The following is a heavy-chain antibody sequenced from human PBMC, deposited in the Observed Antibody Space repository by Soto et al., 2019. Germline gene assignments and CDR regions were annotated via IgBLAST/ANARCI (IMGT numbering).Heavy chain of an antibody. J-gene: IGHJ2*01. D-gene: IGHD4-4*01. CDR1: GDSISSYY. CDR2: ISHSGCP. V-gene: IGHV4-59*01. Sequence: SETLSLTCTVSGDSISSYYWSCLRHPPGKGLEWIGCISHSGCPNYILSRESRVTISEDTSKNQFSLKLSSVTAADTAIYYCAGGRDDYTGWYFDLWGRGTLVT. CDR3: AGGRDDYTGWYFDL.